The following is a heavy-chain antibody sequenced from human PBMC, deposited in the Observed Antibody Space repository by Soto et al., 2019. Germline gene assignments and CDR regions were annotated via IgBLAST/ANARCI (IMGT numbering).Heavy chain of an antibody. J-gene: IGHJ4*02. CDR3: ACGGPTLDY. Sequence: QVQLQESGPGLVKPSQTLSLTCTVSGGSINTGDYYWSWIRQPPWKGLEWIGYIFYSGSTFYNPSLXXRXFXXLDTSKNQFSLRLSSVTAADTAVYYCACGGPTLDYWGQGTLVTVSS. CDR1: GGSINTGDYY. V-gene: IGHV4-30-4*01. CDR2: IFYSGST. D-gene: IGHD1-26*01.